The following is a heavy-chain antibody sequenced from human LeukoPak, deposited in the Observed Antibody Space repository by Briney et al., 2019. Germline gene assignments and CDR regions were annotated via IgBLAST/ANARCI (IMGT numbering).Heavy chain of an antibody. CDR2: ISAYNGNT. CDR3: ARAVSFQYYYGSGSEGYFDY. V-gene: IGHV1-18*01. CDR1: GYTFTSYG. Sequence: RASVKVSCKASGYTFTSYGISWVRQAPGQGLEWMGWISAYNGNTNYAQKLQGRVTMTTDTSTSTAYMELRSLRSDDTAVYYCARAVSFQYYYGSGSEGYFDYWGQGTLVTVSS. J-gene: IGHJ4*02. D-gene: IGHD3-10*01.